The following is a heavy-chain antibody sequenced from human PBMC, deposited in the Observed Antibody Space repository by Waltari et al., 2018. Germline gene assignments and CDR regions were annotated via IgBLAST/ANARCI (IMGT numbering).Heavy chain of an antibody. J-gene: IGHJ1*01. Sequence: EVQLVESGGGLVQPGESLRLSCAASGCTFSTYWMSWVRQAPGKGLEWVSNMHPDGSAKYYADSVRGRFTVSRDNAKNSMYLHMYNLRTEDTAIYYCSINDAWAFQLWGQGTLVTVSS. V-gene: IGHV3-7*03. CDR3: SINDAWAFQL. CDR2: MHPDGSAK. CDR1: GCTFSTYW. D-gene: IGHD2-2*01.